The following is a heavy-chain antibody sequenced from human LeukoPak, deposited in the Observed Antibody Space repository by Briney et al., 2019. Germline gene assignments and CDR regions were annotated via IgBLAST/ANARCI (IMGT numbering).Heavy chain of an antibody. V-gene: IGHV4-59*01. Sequence: SETLSLTCTVSGDSISSNYWNWIRQPPGKGLEWIGYISYSGSTNYNPSLKSRVTISVDTSKNQFSLKLSSVTAADTAVYYCARNIGSSQDYWGQGTQVTVSS. D-gene: IGHD6-13*01. CDR1: GDSISSNY. CDR2: ISYSGST. CDR3: ARNIGSSQDY. J-gene: IGHJ4*02.